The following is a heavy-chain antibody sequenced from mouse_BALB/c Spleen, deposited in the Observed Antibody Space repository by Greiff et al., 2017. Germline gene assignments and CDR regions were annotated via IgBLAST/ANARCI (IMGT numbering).Heavy chain of an antibody. D-gene: IGHD1-2*01. Sequence: VKVVESGPGLVAPSQSLSITCTVSGFSLTSYGVHWVRQPPGKGLEWLGVIWAGGSTNYNSALMSRLSISKDNSKSQVFLKMNSLQTDDTAMYYCASFITTASWFAYWGQGTLVTVSA. CDR3: ASFITTASWFAY. CDR1: GFSLTSYG. CDR2: IWAGGST. J-gene: IGHJ3*01. V-gene: IGHV2-9*02.